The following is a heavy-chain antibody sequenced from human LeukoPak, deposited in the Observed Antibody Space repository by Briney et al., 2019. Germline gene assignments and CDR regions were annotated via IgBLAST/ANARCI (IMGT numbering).Heavy chain of an antibody. Sequence: SETLSLTCTVSGGSISSYYWSWIRQPAGKGLEWIGRIYTSGSTDYSPSLKSRVTMSVDTSKNQFSLKLSSVTAADTAVYYCARIPDYYYYYMDVWGKGTTVTVSS. CDR3: ARIPDYYYYYMDV. J-gene: IGHJ6*03. D-gene: IGHD2-21*01. CDR1: GGSISSYY. V-gene: IGHV4-4*07. CDR2: IYTSGST.